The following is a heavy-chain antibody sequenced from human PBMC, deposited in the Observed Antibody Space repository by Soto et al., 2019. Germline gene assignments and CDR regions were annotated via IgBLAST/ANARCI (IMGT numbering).Heavy chain of an antibody. Sequence: GGSLRLSCAASGFTFSSYGMHWVRQAPGKGLEWVAVISYDGSNKYYADSVKGRFTISRDNSKNTLYLQMNSLRAEDTAVYYCANTMNPRGTMVRGQTYYYGMDVWGQGTTVTVSS. V-gene: IGHV3-30*18. J-gene: IGHJ6*02. D-gene: IGHD3-10*01. CDR1: GFTFSSYG. CDR3: ANTMNPRGTMVRGQTYYYGMDV. CDR2: ISYDGSNK.